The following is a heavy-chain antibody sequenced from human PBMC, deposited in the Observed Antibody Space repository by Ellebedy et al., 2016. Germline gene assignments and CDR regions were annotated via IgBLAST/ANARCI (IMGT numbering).Heavy chain of an antibody. CDR3: AAGNDGGWFDP. J-gene: IGHJ5*02. CDR2: INPILGTA. CDR1: GGTFSSYP. V-gene: IGHV1-69*08. Sequence: ASVKVSCKASGGTFSSYPISWVRQAPGQGLEWMGRINPILGTANYAQKFQGRVTITADKSTSTAYMELSSLRSEDTAVYYCAAGNDGGWFDPWGQGTLVTVSS. D-gene: IGHD1-1*01.